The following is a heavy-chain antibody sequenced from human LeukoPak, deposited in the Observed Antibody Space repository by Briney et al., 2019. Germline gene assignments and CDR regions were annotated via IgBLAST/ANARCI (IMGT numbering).Heavy chain of an antibody. J-gene: IGHJ4*02. V-gene: IGHV3-30*18. CDR2: ISYDGSNK. CDR1: GFTFSSYG. CDR3: AKEGAAVAVFDY. D-gene: IGHD6-19*01. Sequence: GGSLRLSCAASGFTFSSYGMHWVRQAPGKGLEWVAVISYDGSNKYYADSVKGRFTISRDNSKNTLYLQMNSLRAEDTAVYYCAKEGAAVAVFDYWGQGTLVTVSS.